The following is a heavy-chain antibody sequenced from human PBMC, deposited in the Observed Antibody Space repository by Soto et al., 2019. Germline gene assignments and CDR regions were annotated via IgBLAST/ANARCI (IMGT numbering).Heavy chain of an antibody. Sequence: QVQLVQSGAEVKKPGSSVKVSCKASGGTFSSYAISWVRQAPGQGLEWMGGIIPIFGTANYAQKFQGRVTITADESTSTAYMALSSLRSEDTAVYYCARNADYGGNRYIYYWGQGTLVTVSS. D-gene: IGHD4-17*01. CDR2: IIPIFGTA. CDR1: GGTFSSYA. V-gene: IGHV1-69*01. J-gene: IGHJ4*02. CDR3: ARNADYGGNRYIYY.